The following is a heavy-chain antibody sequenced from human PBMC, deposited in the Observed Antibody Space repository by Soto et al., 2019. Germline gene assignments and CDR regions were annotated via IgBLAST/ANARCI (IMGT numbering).Heavy chain of an antibody. CDR1: GFTFSSYT. CDR3: VKKMSTRRTGAFDF. Sequence: DVQLLESGGDLIQPGGSLRLSCAASGFTFSSYTMRWVRQAPGKGLEWVSTISGSGGDTYYADSAEGRFTISRDNSKNTLYLQMNSLVAEDTVIYYCVKKMSTRRTGAFDFWGQGTMVTVSS. J-gene: IGHJ3*01. CDR2: ISGSGGDT. V-gene: IGHV3-23*01.